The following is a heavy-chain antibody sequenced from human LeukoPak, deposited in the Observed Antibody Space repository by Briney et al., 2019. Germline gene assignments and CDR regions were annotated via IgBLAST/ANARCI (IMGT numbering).Heavy chain of an antibody. CDR3: AIRHSGMTTVTTPGMDV. Sequence: SVKVSCKASGGTFSSYAISWVRQAPGQGLEWMGGIIPIFGTANYAQKFQGRVTITADESTSTAYMELNSLRSEDTAVYYCAIRHSGMTTVTTPGMDVWGQGTTVTVSS. V-gene: IGHV1-69*01. CDR1: GGTFSSYA. J-gene: IGHJ6*02. CDR2: IIPIFGTA. D-gene: IGHD4-17*01.